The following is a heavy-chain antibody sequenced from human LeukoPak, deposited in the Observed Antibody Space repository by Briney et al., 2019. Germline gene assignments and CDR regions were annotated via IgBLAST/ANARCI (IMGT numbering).Heavy chain of an antibody. J-gene: IGHJ4*02. Sequence: SETLSLTCTVSGGSISSGSHYWGWIRQPPGKELEWFGNIYYSGSTNYNPSLRSRVTISVDTSKNQFSLKLSSVTAADTAVYYCARGGNYGDYDGYFDYWGQGTLVTVSS. CDR2: IYYSGST. CDR1: GGSISSGSHY. D-gene: IGHD4-17*01. V-gene: IGHV4-61*05. CDR3: ARGGNYGDYDGYFDY.